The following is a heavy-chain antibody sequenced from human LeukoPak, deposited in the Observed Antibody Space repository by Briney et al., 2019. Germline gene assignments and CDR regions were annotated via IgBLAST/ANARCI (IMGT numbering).Heavy chain of an antibody. CDR1: GFTFSSYA. CDR3: AKGKGSAKTGTTDISWYYYGMDV. J-gene: IGHJ6*02. V-gene: IGHV3-23*01. CDR2: ISGSGGST. Sequence: GGSLRLSCAASGFTFSSYAMSWVRQAPGKGLEWVSAISGSGGSTYYADSVKGRFTISRDNSKNTLYLQMNSLTAKDTAVYYCAKGKGSAKTGTTDISWYYYGMDVWGQGTTVTVSS. D-gene: IGHD1-1*01.